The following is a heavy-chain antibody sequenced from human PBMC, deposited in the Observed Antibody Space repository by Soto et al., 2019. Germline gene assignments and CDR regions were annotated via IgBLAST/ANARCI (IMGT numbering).Heavy chain of an antibody. D-gene: IGHD6-19*01. V-gene: IGHV3-7*01. CDR2: IKRDGSET. Sequence: EVQLVQSGGGLVQPGGSLRLSCAASGFSFGSYWMDWVRQAQGKGMQWVANIKRDGSETYYEDSVRGRFTISRDNAKKSLYLQMNSLGAEDTAMYFCARGASQWLVGDYWGQGALVTVAS. J-gene: IGHJ4*02. CDR3: ARGASQWLVGDY. CDR1: GFSFGSYW.